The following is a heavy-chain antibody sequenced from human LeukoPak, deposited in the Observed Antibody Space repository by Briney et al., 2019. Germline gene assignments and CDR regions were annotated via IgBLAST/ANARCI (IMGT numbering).Heavy chain of an antibody. CDR2: IYYSGST. Sequence: SETLSLTCNVSGGSISSSSYYWGWIRQPPGRGLEWIGSIYYSGSTYYNPSLKSRVTISVDTSKNQFSLKLSSVTAADTAVYYCARDIVVVVAATRGSYYYGMDVWGQGTTVTVSS. V-gene: IGHV4-39*01. CDR1: GGSISSSSYY. J-gene: IGHJ6*02. D-gene: IGHD2-15*01. CDR3: ARDIVVVVAATRGSYYYGMDV.